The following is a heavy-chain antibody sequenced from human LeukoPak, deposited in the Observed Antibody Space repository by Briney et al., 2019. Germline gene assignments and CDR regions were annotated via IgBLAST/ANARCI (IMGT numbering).Heavy chain of an antibody. D-gene: IGHD3-9*01. CDR2: VWSDGNTK. Sequence: GGSLRLSCAASGFTFSNYGMHWVRQAPGKGLEWVAVVWSDGNTKNYADSVKGRFTISRDNSKSTVYMEVNSLRAEDTAVYYCARGHYYTDMLTNYWVRYFDYWGQGTLVTVSS. J-gene: IGHJ4*02. CDR3: ARGHYYTDMLTNYWVRYFDY. CDR1: GFTFSNYG. V-gene: IGHV3-33*01.